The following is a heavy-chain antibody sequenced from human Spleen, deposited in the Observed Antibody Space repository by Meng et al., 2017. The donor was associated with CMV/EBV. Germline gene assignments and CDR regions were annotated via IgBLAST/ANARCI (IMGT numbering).Heavy chain of an antibody. J-gene: IGHJ4*02. CDR1: GGSVSGYY. CDR2: INHSGST. V-gene: IGHV4-34*01. Sequence: QSPLQRWGAGLLKPSETLSFSCASYGGSVSGYYWSWIRQPPGKGLEWIGKINHSGSTNYNPSLKSRVTISVDTSKNQFSLKLSSVTAADTAVYYCARTRPPGDWQYYFDYWGQGTLVTVSS. D-gene: IGHD7-27*01. CDR3: ARTRPPGDWQYYFDY.